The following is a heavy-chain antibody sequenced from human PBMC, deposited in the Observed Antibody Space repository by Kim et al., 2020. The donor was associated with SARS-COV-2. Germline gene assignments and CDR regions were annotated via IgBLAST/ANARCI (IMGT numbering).Heavy chain of an antibody. CDR1: GFTFRNYT. J-gene: IGHJ6*02. Sequence: GGSLRLSCAASGFTFRNYTMNWVRQAPGKGLEWVSYISSSSSKIFHADSVKGRFTISRDNAKKSLYLQMKSLRDEDTAVYYCARGGLTVAGTEYYYGMDGWGQGTTVTVSS. V-gene: IGHV3-48*02. CDR2: ISSSSSKI. CDR3: ARGGLTVAGTEYYYGMDG. D-gene: IGHD6-19*01.